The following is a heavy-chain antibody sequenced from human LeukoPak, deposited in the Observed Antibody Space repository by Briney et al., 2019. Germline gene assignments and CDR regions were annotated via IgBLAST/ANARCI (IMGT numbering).Heavy chain of an antibody. Sequence: GGSLRLSCAASGFTFSSYSMNWVRQAPGKGLEWVSYISSSSTIYYADSVKGRFTISRDNAKNSLYLQMNSLRAEDTAVYYCARGLTVVLNTYFDYRGQGTLVTVSS. CDR1: GFTFSSYS. CDR3: ARGLTVVLNTYFDY. CDR2: ISSSSTI. V-gene: IGHV3-48*01. J-gene: IGHJ4*02. D-gene: IGHD4-23*01.